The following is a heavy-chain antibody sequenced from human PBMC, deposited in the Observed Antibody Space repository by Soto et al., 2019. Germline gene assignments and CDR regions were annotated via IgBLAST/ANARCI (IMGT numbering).Heavy chain of an antibody. Sequence: QLQLQESGPGLVKPSETLSLTCTVSGGSISSSSYYWGWIRQPPGKGLEWIGSIYYSGSTYYNPSLKSRVTISVDTSKNQFSLKLSSVTAADTAVYYCARLQDSGSYLGEVFDYWGQGTLVTVSS. CDR2: IYYSGST. CDR3: ARLQDSGSYLGEVFDY. J-gene: IGHJ4*02. V-gene: IGHV4-39*01. D-gene: IGHD1-26*01. CDR1: GGSISSSSYY.